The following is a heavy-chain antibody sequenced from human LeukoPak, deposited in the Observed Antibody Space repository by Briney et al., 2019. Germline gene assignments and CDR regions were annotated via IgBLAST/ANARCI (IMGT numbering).Heavy chain of an antibody. CDR1: GFTFSSYS. Sequence: GGSLRLSCAASGFTFSSYSMNWVRQAPGKGLEGVSSISNSSSYIYYADSVKARFTISRDNHKHSLYLEMNSLRAEHTAVYYCARARTNYYYYMAVWGKGTTVTVS. CDR3: ARARTNYYYYMAV. CDR2: ISNSSSYI. J-gene: IGHJ6*03. D-gene: IGHD1-1*01. V-gene: IGHV3-21*01.